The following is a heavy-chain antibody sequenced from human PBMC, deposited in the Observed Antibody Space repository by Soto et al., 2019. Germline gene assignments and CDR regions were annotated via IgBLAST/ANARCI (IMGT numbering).Heavy chain of an antibody. CDR1: GGTFSSYA. CDR2: IIPIFGTA. CDR3: ARVPHPPGSGSYSWYFDL. D-gene: IGHD1-26*01. V-gene: IGHV1-69*01. J-gene: IGHJ2*01. Sequence: QVQLVQSGAEVKKPGSSVKVSCKASGGTFSSYAISWVRQAPGQGLEWMGGIIPIFGTANYAQKFQGRVTITADESTSTAYMELSSLRSEDTAVYYCARVPHPPGSGSYSWYFDLRGRGTLVTVSS.